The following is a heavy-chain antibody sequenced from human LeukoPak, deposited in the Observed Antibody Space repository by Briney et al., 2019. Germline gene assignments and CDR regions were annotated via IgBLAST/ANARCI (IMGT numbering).Heavy chain of an antibody. CDR3: AGWGIAAAGQVAFDI. CDR1: GYTFTGYY. CDR2: INPNNGGT. V-gene: IGHV1-2*02. J-gene: IGHJ3*02. Sequence: ASVKVSCKASGYTFTGYYMHWVRQAPGQGLEWMGWINPNNGGTNYAQKFQGRVTMTRDTSISTAYMELSRLRSDDTAVYYCAGWGIAAAGQVAFDIWGQGTMVTVSS. D-gene: IGHD6-13*01.